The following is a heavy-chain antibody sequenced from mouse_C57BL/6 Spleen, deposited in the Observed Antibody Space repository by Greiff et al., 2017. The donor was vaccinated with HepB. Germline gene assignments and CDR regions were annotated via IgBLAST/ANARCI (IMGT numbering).Heavy chain of an antibody. V-gene: IGHV2-5*01. CDR3: AKDYGSSPGYFDY. CDR1: GFSLTSYG. J-gene: IGHJ2*01. D-gene: IGHD1-1*01. CDR2: IWRGGST. Sequence: VQLQQSGPGLVQPSQSLSITCTVSGFSLTSYGVHWVRQSPGKGLEWLGVIWRGGSTDYNAAFMSRLSITKDNSKSQVFLKMNSLQADDTAIYYCAKDYGSSPGYFDYWGQGTTLTVSS.